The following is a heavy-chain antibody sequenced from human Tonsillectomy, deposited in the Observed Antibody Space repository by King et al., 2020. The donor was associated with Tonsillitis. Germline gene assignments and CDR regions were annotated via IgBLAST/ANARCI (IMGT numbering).Heavy chain of an antibody. V-gene: IGHV4-59*01. Sequence: VQLQESGPGLVKPSETLSLTCTVSGGSISSYYWSWIRQPPGKGLEWIGYIYYSGSTNYNPSLKSRVTISVDTSKNQFSLKLSSVTAADTAVYYCAGDHLSGFDYWGQGTLVTVSS. CDR3: AGDHLSGFDY. CDR1: GGSISSYY. D-gene: IGHD1-26*01. J-gene: IGHJ4*02. CDR2: IYYSGST.